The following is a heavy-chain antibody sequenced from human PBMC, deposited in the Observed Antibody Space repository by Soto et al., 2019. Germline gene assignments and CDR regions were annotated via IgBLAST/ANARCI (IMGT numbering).Heavy chain of an antibody. D-gene: IGHD2-8*01. CDR1: GFTFDDYA. CDR3: AKEASIVLMVPHSPFDY. CDR2: ISWNSGSI. Sequence: ESGGGLVQPGRSLRLSCAASGFTFDDYAMHWVRQAPGKGLEWVSGISWNSGSIGYADSVKGRFTISRDNAKNSLYLQMNSLRAEDTALYYCAKEASIVLMVPHSPFDYWGQGTLVTVSS. J-gene: IGHJ4*02. V-gene: IGHV3-9*01.